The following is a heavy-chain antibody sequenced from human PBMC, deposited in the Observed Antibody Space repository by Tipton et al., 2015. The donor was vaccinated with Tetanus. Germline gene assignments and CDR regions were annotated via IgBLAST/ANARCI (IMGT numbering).Heavy chain of an antibody. V-gene: IGHV1-18*04. CDR3: ARDVRSSSWEYPYYFDY. CDR1: GYTFTSYG. CDR2: ISAYNGNT. D-gene: IGHD6-13*01. Sequence: QLVQSGAEVKKPGASVKVSCKASGYTFTSYGISWVRQAPGQGLEWMGWISAYNGNTTYAQKLQGRVTMTPDTSTSTAYMELRSLRSDDTAVYYCARDVRSSSWEYPYYFDYWGQGTLVTVSS. J-gene: IGHJ4*02.